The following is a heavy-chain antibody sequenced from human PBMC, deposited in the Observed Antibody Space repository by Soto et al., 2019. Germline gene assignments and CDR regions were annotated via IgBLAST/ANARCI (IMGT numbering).Heavy chain of an antibody. D-gene: IGHD3-3*01. CDR2: INHSGST. V-gene: IGHV4-34*01. CDR3: ARAAIFGVAHYYYYGMDV. CDR1: GGSFSGYY. Sequence: SETLSLNCAVYGGSFSGYYWSWIRQPPGKGLEWIGEINHSGSTNSNPSLKSQVTISVDTSKNQFSLKLSSVTAAYTAVYYCARAAIFGVAHYYYYGMDVWGQGTTVTVSS. J-gene: IGHJ6*02.